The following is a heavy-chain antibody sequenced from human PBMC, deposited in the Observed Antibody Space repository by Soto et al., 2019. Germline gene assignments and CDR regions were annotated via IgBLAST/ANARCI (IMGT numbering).Heavy chain of an antibody. CDR3: ARDSAKLGMDV. D-gene: IGHD6-25*01. CDR2: IYYSGST. Sequence: ETLSLTCTVSGGSISSYYWTWIRQPPGKGLEWIGYIYYSGSTNYNPSLKSRVTISADTSKNQFSLKLSSVTAADTAVYYCARDSAKLGMDVCGQGTTVTLSS. V-gene: IGHV4-59*01. J-gene: IGHJ6*02. CDR1: GGSISSYY.